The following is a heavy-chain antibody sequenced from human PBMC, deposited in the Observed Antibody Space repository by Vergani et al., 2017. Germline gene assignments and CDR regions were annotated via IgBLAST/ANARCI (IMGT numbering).Heavy chain of an antibody. J-gene: IGHJ5*01. V-gene: IGHV3-7*04. CDR2: INQDGSEK. CDR1: GFIFSHYW. CDR3: ARINYYGSSGYSLTRWHNWFDP. D-gene: IGHD3-22*01. Sequence: EVQLVESGGGLVQPGGSLRLSCAASGFIFSHYWMSWVRQAPGNGLEWVANINQDGSEKYYVDSVKGRFTISRDNAKNSLYLQMNSLRAEDTALYYCARINYYGSSGYSLTRWHNWFDPWGKGTLITFSS.